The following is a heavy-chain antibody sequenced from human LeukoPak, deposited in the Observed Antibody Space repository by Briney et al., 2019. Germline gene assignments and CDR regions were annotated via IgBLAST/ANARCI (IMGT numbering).Heavy chain of an antibody. CDR2: IFPGGTS. CDR1: GGSISSYY. V-gene: IGHV4-4*07. Sequence: SETLSLTCTVSGGSISSYYWTWIRQPAGKGLDWIGRIFPGGTSYFNPSLKSRVTLSVDTSKNQFSLRLTSVTAADTAVYYCARGPLTEAHTFDIWGQGTMVTVSS. J-gene: IGHJ3*02. D-gene: IGHD1-14*01. CDR3: ARGPLTEAHTFDI.